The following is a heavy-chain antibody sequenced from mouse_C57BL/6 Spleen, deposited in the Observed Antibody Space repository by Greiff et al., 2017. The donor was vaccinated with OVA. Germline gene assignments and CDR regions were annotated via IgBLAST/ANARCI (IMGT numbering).Heavy chain of an antibody. V-gene: IGHV1-55*01. CDR1: GYTFTSYW. CDR3: ARDYYGSSHWYFDV. J-gene: IGHJ1*03. D-gene: IGHD1-1*01. CDR2: IYPGSGST. Sequence: QVQLQQPGAELVKPGASVKMSCKASGYTFTSYWITWVKQRPGQGLEWIGDIYPGSGSTNYNEKFKGKATLTADKSSSTAYMQLSSLTSEDSAVYFCARDYYGSSHWYFDVWGTGTTVTVSS.